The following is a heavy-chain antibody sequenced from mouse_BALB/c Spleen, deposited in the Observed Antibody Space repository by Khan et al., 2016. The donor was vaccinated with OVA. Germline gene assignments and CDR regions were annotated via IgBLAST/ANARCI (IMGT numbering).Heavy chain of an antibody. V-gene: IGHV1-4*01. CDR1: GYTFTSNT. Sequence: VQLQQPGAELARPGASVRMSCKASGYTFTSNTMHWVKQRPGQGLEWIGYINPRSGYTNYNQNFKDKATLTADKSSSTAYMQLSSLTSEDSAVYYCARRTTGYTMDYWGQGTSVTVAS. CDR3: ARRTTGYTMDY. D-gene: IGHD2-14*01. CDR2: INPRSGYT. J-gene: IGHJ4*01.